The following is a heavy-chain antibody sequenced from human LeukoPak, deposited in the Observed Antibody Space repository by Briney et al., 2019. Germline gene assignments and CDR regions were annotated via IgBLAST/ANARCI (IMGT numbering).Heavy chain of an antibody. CDR3: ASDYYDSSGAGSL. CDR2: IYSGGST. D-gene: IGHD3-22*01. V-gene: IGHV3-66*02. J-gene: IGHJ4*02. Sequence: GGSLRLSCAASGFTVSSNYMSWVRQAPGKGLEWVSVIYSGGSTYYADSVKGRFTISRDNSKNTLYLQMNSLRAEDTAVYYCASDYYDSSGAGSLWGQGTLVTVSS. CDR1: GFTVSSNY.